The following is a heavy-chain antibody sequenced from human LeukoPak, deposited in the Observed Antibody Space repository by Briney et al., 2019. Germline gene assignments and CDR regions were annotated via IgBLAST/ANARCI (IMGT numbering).Heavy chain of an antibody. V-gene: IGHV3-48*03. D-gene: IGHD3-9*01. CDR1: GFTFSYYE. CDR3: VRGRLD. J-gene: IGHJ4*02. CDR2: IGASGT. Sequence: GGSLRLSCAASGFTFSYYEMNWVRQAPGKGLEWVSYIGASGTYYADSVKGRFTISRDDAKSSLYLQMSSLRADDTATYYCVRGRLDWGQGTLVTVSS.